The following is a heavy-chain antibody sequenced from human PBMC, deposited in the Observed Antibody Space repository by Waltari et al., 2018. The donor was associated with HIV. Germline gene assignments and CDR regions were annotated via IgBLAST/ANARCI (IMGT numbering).Heavy chain of an antibody. D-gene: IGHD1-26*01. CDR1: GFTFSSYA. J-gene: IGHJ5*02. Sequence: EVQLLESGGGLVQPGGSLRLSCAASGFTFSSYAMSWVRPAPGKGLEWVSAISGRGGSTYYADSVKGRFTISRDNSKNTLYLKMNSLRAEDTAVYYCAKDRLVGATGWFDPWGQGTLVTVSS. V-gene: IGHV3-23*01. CDR3: AKDRLVGATGWFDP. CDR2: ISGRGGST.